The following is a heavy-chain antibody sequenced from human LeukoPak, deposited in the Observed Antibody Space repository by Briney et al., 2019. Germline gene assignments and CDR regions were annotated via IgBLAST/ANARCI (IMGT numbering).Heavy chain of an antibody. CDR3: ARDDKWAFDY. V-gene: IGHV3-69-1*02. Sequence: GGSLRLSCAASGFTFANYALNWFRHTPGKGLEWLSYISSTNAIYYADSVKGRFTIPRDNAKEPLYLQMSSLRAEDTAVYYCARDDKWAFDYWGQGTLVTVSS. J-gene: IGHJ4*02. CDR1: GFTFANYA. D-gene: IGHD1-26*01. CDR2: ISSTNAI.